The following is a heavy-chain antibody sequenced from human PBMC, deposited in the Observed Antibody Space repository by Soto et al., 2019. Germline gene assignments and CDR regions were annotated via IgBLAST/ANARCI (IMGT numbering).Heavy chain of an antibody. CDR2: INPNSGGT. J-gene: IGHJ6*03. CDR1: GYTFTGYY. D-gene: IGHD3-10*01. Sequence: ASVKVSCKASGYTFTGYYMHWVRQAPGQGLEWMGWINPNSGGTNYAQKFQGWVTMTRDTSISTAYMELSRLRSDDTAVYYCARQGSGSYYSYYYYMDVWSKGTTVTVSS. CDR3: ARQGSGSYYSYYYYMDV. V-gene: IGHV1-2*04.